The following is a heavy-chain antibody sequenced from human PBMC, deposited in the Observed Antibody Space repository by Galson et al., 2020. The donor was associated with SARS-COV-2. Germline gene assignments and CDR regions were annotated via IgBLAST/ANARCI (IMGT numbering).Heavy chain of an antibody. D-gene: IGHD1-26*01. CDR2: IWYDGSNK. J-gene: IGHJ4*02. CDR3: AREVVGATSDY. V-gene: IGHV3-33*01. CDR1: GFTFSTYG. Sequence: GGSLRLSCAASGFTFSTYGMPWVRQAPGKGLEWVAVIWYDGSNKYYADSVKGRFTISRDNSKNTLYLQMNSLRAEDTAVYYCAREVVGATSDYWGQGTLVTVSS.